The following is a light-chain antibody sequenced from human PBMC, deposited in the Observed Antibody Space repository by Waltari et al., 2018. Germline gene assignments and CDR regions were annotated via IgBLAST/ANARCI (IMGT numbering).Light chain of an antibody. V-gene: IGKV3-20*01. J-gene: IGKJ4*01. CDR3: QQYDISPLT. CDR1: QTVRTTY. Sequence: EIVLTQSPGTLSLSPGERATLPCRASQTVRTTYFAWYQQKPGQAPTLLIYGASSRATGIPDRFSGSWSGTDFSLTISSLEPEDFAVYYCQQYDISPLTFGGGTKVEIK. CDR2: GAS.